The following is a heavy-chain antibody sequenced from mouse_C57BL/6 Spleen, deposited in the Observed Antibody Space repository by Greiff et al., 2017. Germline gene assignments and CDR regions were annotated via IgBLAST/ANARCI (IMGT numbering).Heavy chain of an antibody. CDR1: GYTFTSYW. J-gene: IGHJ3*01. CDR2: IDPSDSYT. D-gene: IGHD3-2*02. V-gene: IGHV1-50*01. CDR3: ARKTAQATAY. Sequence: QVQLQQSGAELVKPGASVKLSCKASGYTFTSYWMQWVKQRPGQGLEWIGEIDPSDSYTNYNQKFKGKATLTVDTSSSTAYMQLSSLTSEDSAVYYCARKTAQATAYWGQGTLVTVSA.